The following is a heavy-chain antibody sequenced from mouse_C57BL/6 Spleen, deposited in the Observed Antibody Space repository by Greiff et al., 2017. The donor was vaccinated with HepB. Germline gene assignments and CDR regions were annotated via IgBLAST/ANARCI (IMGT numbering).Heavy chain of an antibody. CDR2: IYPSSGTT. J-gene: IGHJ2*01. D-gene: IGHD2-4*01. CDR3: ARCDFPY. CDR1: GYTFTSYW. Sequence: QVQLQQSGAELVKPGPSVTMSCKVSGYTFTSYWITWVKQRPGQGLEWIGDIYPSSGTTNYNERIKSKATLTVDTSSSTAYMQLSSLTSEASAVYCCARCDFPYWGQGTTLTVSS. V-gene: IGHV1-55*01.